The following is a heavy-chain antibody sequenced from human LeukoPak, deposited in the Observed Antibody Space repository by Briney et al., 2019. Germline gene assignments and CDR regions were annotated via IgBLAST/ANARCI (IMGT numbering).Heavy chain of an antibody. CDR2: ISGSGGTT. CDR1: GFTFSSYA. D-gene: IGHD3-10*01. V-gene: IGHV3-23*01. CDR3: AKVEVLLRVPYCFNY. J-gene: IGHJ4*02. Sequence: GGSLRLSCAASGFTFSSYAMSWVRQAPGKGLEWVSSISGSGGTTYYADSVKGRFTISRDNSKNTLYLQMNSLRAEDTAVFYCAKVEVLLRVPYCFNYWGQGTLVTVSS.